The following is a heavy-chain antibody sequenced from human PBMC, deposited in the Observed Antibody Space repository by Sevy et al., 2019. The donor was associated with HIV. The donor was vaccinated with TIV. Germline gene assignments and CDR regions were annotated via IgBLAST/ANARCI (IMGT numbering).Heavy chain of an antibody. J-gene: IGHJ4*02. D-gene: IGHD3-22*01. CDR1: GYTLTDFS. CDR2: FDPEHGRT. V-gene: IGHV1-24*01. Sequence: ASVKVSCKLSGYTLTDFSMHWVRQAPGKGLEWVATFDPEHGRTIYAQKFQGRVTMTEDTSTDTAYMELNSLRSDDTAVYYCATTKDYYDSSGYPFDYWGQGTQVTVSS. CDR3: ATTKDYYDSSGYPFDY.